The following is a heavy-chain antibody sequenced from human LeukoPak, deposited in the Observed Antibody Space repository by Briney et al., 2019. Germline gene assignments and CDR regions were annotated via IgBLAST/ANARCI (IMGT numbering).Heavy chain of an antibody. J-gene: IGHJ3*02. CDR1: GFTFSSYA. Sequence: GGSLRLSCAASGFTFSSYAMSWVRQAPGKGLEWVSAISGSCGSTYYADSVKGRFTISRDNSKNTLYLQMNSLRAEDTAVYYCAKDWAMLWFGEFPDAFDIWGQGTMVTVSS. CDR3: AKDWAMLWFGEFPDAFDI. V-gene: IGHV3-23*01. D-gene: IGHD3-10*01. CDR2: ISGSCGST.